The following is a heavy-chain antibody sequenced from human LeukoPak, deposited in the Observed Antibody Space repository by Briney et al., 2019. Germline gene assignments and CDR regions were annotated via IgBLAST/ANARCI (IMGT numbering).Heavy chain of an antibody. Sequence: SEALSLTCAVYGGSFSGYYWSWIRQPPGKGLEWIGEINHSGSTNYNPSLKSRVTISVDTSKNQFSLKLSSVTAADTAVYYCASNSFDYYGSGSYSVDYWGQGTLVTVSS. CDR2: INHSGST. J-gene: IGHJ4*02. V-gene: IGHV4-34*01. D-gene: IGHD3-10*01. CDR3: ASNSFDYYGSGSYSVDY. CDR1: GGSFSGYY.